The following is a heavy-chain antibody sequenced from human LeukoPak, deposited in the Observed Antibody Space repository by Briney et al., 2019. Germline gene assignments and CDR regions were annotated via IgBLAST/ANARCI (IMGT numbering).Heavy chain of an antibody. J-gene: IGHJ4*02. CDR3: ARTAPSWPVVTAVLGVDY. CDR1: GYTFSSYG. CDR2: ISVYDGNT. D-gene: IGHD2-21*02. V-gene: IGHV1-18*01. Sequence: GASVKVSCKASGYTFSSYGISWVRQAPGQGLEWMGWISVYDGNTNYAEKLQGRVTMTTDTSTSTAYMELRSLRSDDTAVYYCARTAPSWPVVTAVLGVDYWGQGTLVTVSS.